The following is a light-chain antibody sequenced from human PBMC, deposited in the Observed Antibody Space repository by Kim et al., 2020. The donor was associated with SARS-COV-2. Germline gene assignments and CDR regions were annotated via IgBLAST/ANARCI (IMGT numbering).Light chain of an antibody. CDR2: QDN. V-gene: IGLV3-1*01. CDR3: QAWDSSTAV. J-gene: IGLJ1*01. Sequence: VSPGQSASITCSGDKLGDKYAFWYQQKPGQSPVLVIYQDNKRPSGIPERFSGSNSGNTATLTISGTQAMDEADYYCQAWDSSTAVFGTGTKVTVL. CDR1: KLGDKY.